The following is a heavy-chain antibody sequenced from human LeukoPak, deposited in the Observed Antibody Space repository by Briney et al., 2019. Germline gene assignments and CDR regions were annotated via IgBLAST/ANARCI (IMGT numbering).Heavy chain of an antibody. CDR1: GYSLTYYY. Sequence: GASVKVSCKALGYSLTYYYVHWVRQAPGQGLEWMGEINPSGGSTSYAQKFQGRINVTRDTYTNTVYMDLSSLRSEDTATYYCARGAPTTRIGAGRFDYWGQGSLLTVAS. J-gene: IGHJ4*02. V-gene: IGHV1-46*01. D-gene: IGHD5-12*01. CDR2: INPSGGST. CDR3: ARGAPTTRIGAGRFDY.